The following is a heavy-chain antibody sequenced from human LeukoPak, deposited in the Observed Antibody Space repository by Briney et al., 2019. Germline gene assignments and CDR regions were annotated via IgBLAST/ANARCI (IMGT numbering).Heavy chain of an antibody. CDR1: GGTFSSYA. V-gene: IGHV1-69*01. J-gene: IGHJ4*02. Sequence: ASVKVSCKASGGTFSSYAISWVRQAPGQGLEWMGGIIPIFGTANYAQKFQGRVTITADGSTSTAYMELSSLRSEDTAVYYCARDYGSGSYYENYWGQGTLVTVSS. CDR3: ARDYGSGSYYENY. D-gene: IGHD3-10*01. CDR2: IIPIFGTA.